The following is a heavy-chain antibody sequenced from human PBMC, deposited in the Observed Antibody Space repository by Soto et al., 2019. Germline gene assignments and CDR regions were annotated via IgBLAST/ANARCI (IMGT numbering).Heavy chain of an antibody. CDR3: ARDLSVVAKVTGITGGYDY. V-gene: IGHV1-18*01. CDR2: ISDYNGNT. Sequence: QVQLLQSGAEVKKPGASVKVSCTASGYTFTSYGISWVRQAPGQGLEWVGWISDYNGNTNYAQKLQGRVTMTTDTSTSKAYMELRSLRSADTAVYYCARDLSVVAKVTGITGGYDYWGQGTLVTVSS. J-gene: IGHJ4*02. D-gene: IGHD4-17*01. CDR1: GYTFTSYG.